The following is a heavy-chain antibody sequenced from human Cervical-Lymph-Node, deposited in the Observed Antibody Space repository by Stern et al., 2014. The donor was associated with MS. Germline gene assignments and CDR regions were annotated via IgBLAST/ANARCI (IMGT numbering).Heavy chain of an antibody. CDR3: ARQIGRYFYGMDV. V-gene: IGHV5-51*01. D-gene: IGHD3-9*01. J-gene: IGHJ6*02. CDR2: INPGDSDT. CDR1: GYRFTSYW. Sequence: EVQLVESGAEVKKPGESLKISCKGAGYRFTSYWIGWVRQMPGKGLEWMGIINPGDSDTRYSPSFQGQVTISADKSISTAYLQWSSLKASDNGMYYCARQIGRYFYGMDVWGQGTTVTVSS.